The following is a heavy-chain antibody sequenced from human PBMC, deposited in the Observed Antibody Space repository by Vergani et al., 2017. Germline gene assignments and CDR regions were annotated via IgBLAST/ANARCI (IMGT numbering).Heavy chain of an antibody. V-gene: IGHV1-69*01. D-gene: IGHD6-19*01. CDR1: GGIFSSYA. CDR2: IIPIFGTA. J-gene: IGHJ6*03. CDR3: ARGEAGVALDEERSFYYMDV. Sequence: QVQLVQSGAVVKKPASSVKVSCKASGGIFSSYAFSWVRQAPGQGLEWMGGIIPIFGTADYAQKFQGRVTITADESTSTAYMELSSLRSEDTAVYYCARGEAGVALDEERSFYYMDVWGKGTTVTVSS.